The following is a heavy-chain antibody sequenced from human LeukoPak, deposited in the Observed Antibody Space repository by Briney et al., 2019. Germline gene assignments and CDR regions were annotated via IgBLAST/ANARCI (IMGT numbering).Heavy chain of an antibody. CDR1: GYTFTGYY. CDR3: ARDLARSGLYGMDV. V-gene: IGHV1-2*02. J-gene: IGHJ6*02. D-gene: IGHD2-15*01. Sequence: ASVKVSCKASGYTFTGYYMHWVRQAPGQGLEWMGWINPNSGGTNYAQKFQARVTMTRDTSISTAYMELSRLTSDDTATYYCARDLARSGLYGMDVWGQGTTITVSS. CDR2: INPNSGGT.